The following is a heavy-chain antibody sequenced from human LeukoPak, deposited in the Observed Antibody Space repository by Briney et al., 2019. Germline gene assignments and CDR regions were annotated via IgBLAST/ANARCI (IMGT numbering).Heavy chain of an antibody. CDR2: ISSYGGST. Sequence: PGGSLRLSCSASGFTFRNYGMHWVRQAPGKGLEYVSTISSYGGSTYYADLVKGRFTISRDNSKNTLYLQMSSLRAEDTAVYYCAKMVREFYTISYYFDYWGQGTLVTVSS. CDR1: GFTFRNYG. V-gene: IGHV3-64D*09. D-gene: IGHD2-8*01. CDR3: AKMVREFYTISYYFDY. J-gene: IGHJ4*02.